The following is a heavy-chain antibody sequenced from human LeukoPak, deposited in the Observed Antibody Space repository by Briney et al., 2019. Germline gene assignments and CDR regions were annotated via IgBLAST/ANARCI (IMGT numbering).Heavy chain of an antibody. D-gene: IGHD3-22*01. CDR1: GGSISSYY. CDR2: IYYSGST. V-gene: IGHV4-59*01. Sequence: PSETLSLTCTVSGGSISSYYWSWIRQPPGKGLEWIGYIYYSGSTNYNPSLKSRVTISVDTSKNQFSLRLRSVTAADTAVYYCAKVTGYMIEDYFDYWGQGTLVTVSS. CDR3: AKVTGYMIEDYFDY. J-gene: IGHJ4*02.